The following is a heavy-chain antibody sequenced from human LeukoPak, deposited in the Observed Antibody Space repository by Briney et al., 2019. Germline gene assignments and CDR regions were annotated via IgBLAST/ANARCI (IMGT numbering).Heavy chain of an antibody. CDR2: INHSGST. V-gene: IGHV4-34*01. CDR1: GGSFSGFY. Sequence: SETLSLTCAVYGGSFSGFYWSWIRQPPGKGLEWIGEINHSGSTNYNPSLKSRVTISVDTSKNQFSLKLSSVTAADTAVYYCARVGGPRPYDYWGQGTLVTVSS. CDR3: ARVGGPRPYDY. J-gene: IGHJ4*02. D-gene: IGHD3-16*01.